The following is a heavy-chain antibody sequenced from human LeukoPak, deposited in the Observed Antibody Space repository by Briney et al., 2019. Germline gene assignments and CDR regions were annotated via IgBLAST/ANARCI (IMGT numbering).Heavy chain of an antibody. D-gene: IGHD6-13*01. CDR3: AKDNGGILGWD. V-gene: IGHV3-33*06. CDR2: IWYDGSNK. J-gene: IGHJ4*02. Sequence: GRSLRLSCAASGFTFSSYGMHWVRQAPGKGLEWVAVIWYDGSNKYYANSVKGRFTISRDNSKNTLYLQMNSLRAEDTAVYYCAKDNGGILGWDWGQGTLVTVSS. CDR1: GFTFSSYG.